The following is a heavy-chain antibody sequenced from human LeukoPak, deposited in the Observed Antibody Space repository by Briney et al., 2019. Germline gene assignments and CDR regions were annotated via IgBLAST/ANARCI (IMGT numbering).Heavy chain of an antibody. V-gene: IGHV5-51*01. CDR1: GYSFTRYW. CDR3: ARRIVAAGNDAFDI. CDR2: IYPGDSET. D-gene: IGHD6-13*01. J-gene: IGHJ3*02. Sequence: GESLKISCKGSGYSFTRYWIGWVRQMPGKGLEWMGIIYPGDSETRYSPSFQGQATISADTSISTAYLLWSSLKASDTAMYYCARRIVAAGNDAFDIWGQGTMVTVSS.